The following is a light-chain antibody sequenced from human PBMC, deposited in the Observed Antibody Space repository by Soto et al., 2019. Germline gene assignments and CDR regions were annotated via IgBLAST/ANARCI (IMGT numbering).Light chain of an antibody. V-gene: IGKV1-5*01. CDR3: QQYNSYSTWT. J-gene: IGKJ1*01. CDR1: QSISSW. CDR2: DAS. Sequence: DIQMTQSPSTLSASVGDRVTITCRASQSISSWLAWYQQKPGKAPKLLIYDASSLESGVPSRFSGSGSGTEFTLTIRSLQPDDFAPYYCQQYNSYSTWTFGQGTKVEIK.